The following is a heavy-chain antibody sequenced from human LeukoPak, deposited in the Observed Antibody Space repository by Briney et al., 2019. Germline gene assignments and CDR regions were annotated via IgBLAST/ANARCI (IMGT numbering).Heavy chain of an antibody. J-gene: IGHJ4*02. CDR1: GFTFSSYE. Sequence: GGALRLSCAASGFTFSSYEMNWVGQAPRKGLEWVAHNSSSASNIYYAQSLKGRFTTSRDNAKTSLYLQMHSLTAEDTALYYCACWDYWGQGILVTVSS. V-gene: IGHV3-48*03. CDR2: NSSSASNI. CDR3: ACWDY.